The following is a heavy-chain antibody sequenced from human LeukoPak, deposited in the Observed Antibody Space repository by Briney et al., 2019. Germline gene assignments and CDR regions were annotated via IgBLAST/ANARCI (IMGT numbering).Heavy chain of an antibody. J-gene: IGHJ4*01. CDR1: RFTFSSYS. D-gene: IGHD2-8*01. V-gene: IGHV3-21*04. CDR2: ISGTSSYI. CDR3: TKLARAPRDFDY. Sequence: GGSLRLSCKGPRFTFSSYSMNWVRQAPGKGLEWVSSISGTSSYIFYGDSVKGRFTISRDNTKNSMYLQMNSLRAEDTAVYYCTKLARAPRDFDYWGQGTLVTVSS.